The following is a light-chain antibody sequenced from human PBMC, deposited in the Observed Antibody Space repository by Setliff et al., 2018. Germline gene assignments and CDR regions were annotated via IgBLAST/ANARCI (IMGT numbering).Light chain of an antibody. CDR2: EVS. J-gene: IGLJ1*01. CDR3: GSYEGSNNYV. CDR1: SGDIDPYNY. Sequence: ALTQPPSASGSPGQSVTISCTGTSGDIDPYNYVSWYQQHPGKAPKLLIYEVSKRPSGVPDRFSGSKSGNTAFLTVSGLQAEDEAEYFCGSYEGSNNYVFGSETKVTVL. V-gene: IGLV2-8*01.